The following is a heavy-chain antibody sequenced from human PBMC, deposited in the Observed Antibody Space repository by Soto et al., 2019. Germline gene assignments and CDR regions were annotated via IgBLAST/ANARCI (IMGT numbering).Heavy chain of an antibody. CDR3: ARSGPYSSSWPLDY. V-gene: IGHV1-69*12. J-gene: IGHJ4*02. Sequence: QVQLVQSGAEVKKPGSSVMVSCKASGGTFSSYAISWVRQAPGQGLEWMGGIIPIFGTANYAQKFQGRVTITADESTSTAYMELSSLRSEDTAVYYCARSGPYSSSWPLDYWGQGTLVTVSS. CDR2: IIPIFGTA. CDR1: GGTFSSYA. D-gene: IGHD6-13*01.